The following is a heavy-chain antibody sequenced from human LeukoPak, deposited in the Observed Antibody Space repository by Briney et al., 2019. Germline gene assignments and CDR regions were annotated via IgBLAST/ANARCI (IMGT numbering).Heavy chain of an antibody. Sequence: PGGSLRLSCAASGFIFSSYGMNWVRQAPGKGLEWVSYISSSSSSIYYTDSVKGRFTISRDNAKNSLYLQMNSLRAEDTAVYYCARDGSGRVPEMSAPDYWGQGTLVTVSS. CDR1: GFIFSSYG. J-gene: IGHJ4*02. CDR2: ISSSSSSI. V-gene: IGHV3-48*04. CDR3: ARDGSGRVPEMSAPDY. D-gene: IGHD3-10*01.